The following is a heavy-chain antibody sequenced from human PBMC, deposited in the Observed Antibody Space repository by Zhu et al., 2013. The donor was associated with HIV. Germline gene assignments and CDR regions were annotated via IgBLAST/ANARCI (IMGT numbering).Heavy chain of an antibody. CDR1: GGTFSSYA. D-gene: IGHD4-4*01. V-gene: IGHV1-69*06. J-gene: IGHJ6*02. Sequence: QVQLVQSGAEVKKPGSSVKVSCKASGGTFSSYAISWVRQAPGQGLEWMGGIIPIFGTANYAQKFQGRVTITADKSTSTAYMELSSLRSEDTAVYYCARPGGDYSNYIYYYGMDVWGQGTTVTVSS. CDR2: IIPIFGTA. CDR3: ARPGGDYSNYIYYYGMDV.